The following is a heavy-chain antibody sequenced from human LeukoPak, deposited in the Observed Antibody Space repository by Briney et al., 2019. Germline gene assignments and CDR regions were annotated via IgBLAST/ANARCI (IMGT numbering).Heavy chain of an antibody. CDR2: ISSGSSTI. CDR3: ARGRFGGGAFDI. Sequence: GGSPRLSCAASGFTFSSYSMNWVRQAPGKGLEWLSYISSGSSTIYYADSVKGRFTISRDNAKNSLYLQLNSLRAEDTAVYYCARGRFGGGAFDIWGQGTMVTVSS. D-gene: IGHD3-10*01. J-gene: IGHJ3*02. V-gene: IGHV3-48*04. CDR1: GFTFSSYS.